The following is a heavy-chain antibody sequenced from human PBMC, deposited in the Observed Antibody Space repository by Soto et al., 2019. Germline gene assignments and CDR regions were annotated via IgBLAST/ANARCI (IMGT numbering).Heavy chain of an antibody. V-gene: IGHV1-69*12. CDR3: AREMSLGLRDY. J-gene: IGHJ4*02. Sequence: QVQLVQSGAEVKKPGSSVKVSCKASGGTFSSYAISWVRQAPGQGLEWMGGIIPIFGTANYAQKFQGRVTITADESTSTSYMELSSVRSEDTAVYYCAREMSLGLRDYWGQGTLGTVSS. CDR1: GGTFSSYA. D-gene: IGHD1-7*01. CDR2: IIPIFGTA.